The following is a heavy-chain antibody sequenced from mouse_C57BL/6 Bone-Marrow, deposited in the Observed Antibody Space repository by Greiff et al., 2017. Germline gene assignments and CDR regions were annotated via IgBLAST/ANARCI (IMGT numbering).Heavy chain of an antibody. Sequence: EVQGVESGEGLVKPGGSLKLSCAASGFTFSSYAMSWVRQTPEKRLEWVAYFSSGGDYIYYADTVKGRFTISRDNARNTLYLQMSSLKSEDTAMYYCTRDPAVVGMDYWGQGTSVTVAS. J-gene: IGHJ4*01. V-gene: IGHV5-9-1*02. D-gene: IGHD1-1*01. CDR2: FSSGGDYI. CDR3: TRDPAVVGMDY. CDR1: GFTFSSYA.